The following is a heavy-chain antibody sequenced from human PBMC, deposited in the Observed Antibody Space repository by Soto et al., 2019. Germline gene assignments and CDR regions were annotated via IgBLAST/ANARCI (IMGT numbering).Heavy chain of an antibody. D-gene: IGHD3-10*01. Sequence: EVQLVESGGGLVQPGGSLRLSCAASGFTVSSNYMSWVRQAPGKGLEWVSVIYSGGSTYYADSVKGRFTISRDNSKNTLYLQMNSLRAEDTAGYYCARDRSLLWFGEPSYYGMDVWGQGTTVTVSS. CDR3: ARDRSLLWFGEPSYYGMDV. J-gene: IGHJ6*02. CDR2: IYSGGST. V-gene: IGHV3-66*01. CDR1: GFTVSSNY.